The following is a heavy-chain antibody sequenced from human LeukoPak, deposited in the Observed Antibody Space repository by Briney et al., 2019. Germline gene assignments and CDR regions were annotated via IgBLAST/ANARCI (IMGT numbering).Heavy chain of an antibody. D-gene: IGHD3-22*01. J-gene: IGHJ5*02. Sequence: PSETLSLTCTVSGGSISSYYWSWIRQPPGKGLEWIGYIYYSGSTNYNPSLKSRVTISVDTSKNQFSLKLSSVTAADTAVYYCAREGYYDSSGYRNWFDPWGQGTLVTVSS. CDR1: GGSISSYY. CDR2: IYYSGST. V-gene: IGHV4-59*01. CDR3: AREGYYDSSGYRNWFDP.